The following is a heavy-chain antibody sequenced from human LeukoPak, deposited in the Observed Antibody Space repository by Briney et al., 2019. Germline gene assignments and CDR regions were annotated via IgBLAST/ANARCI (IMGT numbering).Heavy chain of an antibody. D-gene: IGHD6-19*01. Sequence: ASVKVSCKASGYTFTSYAMHWVRQAPGQRLEWMGWINAGNGNTKYSQEFQGRVTISRDTSASTAYMELSSLRSEDMAVYYCARVVKYSSGPLTDLLPYYFDSWGQGTLVTVSS. J-gene: IGHJ4*02. V-gene: IGHV1-3*03. CDR2: INAGNGNT. CDR3: ARVVKYSSGPLTDLLPYYFDS. CDR1: GYTFTSYA.